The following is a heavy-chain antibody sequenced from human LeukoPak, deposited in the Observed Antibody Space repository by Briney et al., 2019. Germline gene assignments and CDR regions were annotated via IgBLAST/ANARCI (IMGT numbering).Heavy chain of an antibody. Sequence: SETLSLTCTVSGGSISSYYWSWIRQPPGKGLEWIGYIYYSGSTNYNPSLKSRVTISVDTSKNQFSLKLSSVTAADTAVYYCARGYYYYGSAHWFDPWGRGTLVTVSS. V-gene: IGHV4-59*12. CDR3: ARGYYYYGSAHWFDP. J-gene: IGHJ5*02. CDR1: GGSISSYY. CDR2: IYYSGST. D-gene: IGHD3-10*01.